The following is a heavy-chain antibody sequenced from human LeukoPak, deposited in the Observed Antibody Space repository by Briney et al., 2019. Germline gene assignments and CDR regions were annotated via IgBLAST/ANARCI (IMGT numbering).Heavy chain of an antibody. CDR3: ARIAYSGSYYGWFDP. V-gene: IGHV1-2*02. CDR2: INPNSGGT. Sequence: GASVKVSCKASGYTFTGYYMHWVRQAPGQGLEWMGWINPNSGGTNYAQKFQGRVTMTRDTSISTAYMELSRLRSDDTAVYYCARIAYSGSYYGWFDPWGQGTLVTVSS. CDR1: GYTFTGYY. D-gene: IGHD1-26*01. J-gene: IGHJ5*02.